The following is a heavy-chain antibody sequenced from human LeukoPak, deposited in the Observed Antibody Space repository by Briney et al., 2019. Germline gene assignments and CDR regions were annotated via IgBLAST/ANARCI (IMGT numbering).Heavy chain of an antibody. J-gene: IGHJ4*02. Sequence: PSETLSLTCAGYGGSFSGYYWSWIRQPPGKGLGGIGEINHSGSTNYNPSLKSRVTISVDTSKSQFSLKMSSVTAADTAVYYCARGTGYSYGLYYFDYWGQGTLVTVSS. V-gene: IGHV4-34*01. CDR1: GGSFSGYY. CDR2: INHSGST. D-gene: IGHD5-18*01. CDR3: ARGTGYSYGLYYFDY.